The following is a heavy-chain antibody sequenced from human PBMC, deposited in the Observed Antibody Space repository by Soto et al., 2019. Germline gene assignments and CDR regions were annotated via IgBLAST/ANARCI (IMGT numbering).Heavy chain of an antibody. CDR1: GYTFTSYG. D-gene: IGHD6-6*01. CDR3: ARDLPIFTIAARAFDY. V-gene: IGHV1-18*01. Sequence: ASVKVSCKASGYTFTSYGIRWVRQAPGQGLEWMGWISAYNGNTNYAQKLQGRVTMTTDTSTSTAYMELRSLRPDDTAVYYCARDLPIFTIAARAFDYWGQGTLVTVSS. CDR2: ISAYNGNT. J-gene: IGHJ4*02.